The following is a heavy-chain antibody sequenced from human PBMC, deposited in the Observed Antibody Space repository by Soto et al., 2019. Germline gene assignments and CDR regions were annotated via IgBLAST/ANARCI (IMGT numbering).Heavy chain of an antibody. Sequence: QVHRVQSGAEVRKPGASVKVSCKGSGYTFTTYGITWVRQAPGQGLEWMGWIGAHNDNTTSAKKGQGRVTVTRDTSTSTAYRELRNLRSDAPAGYYCARGRYGDYGGQGALVTVSS. V-gene: IGHV1-18*01. CDR2: IGAHNDNT. D-gene: IGHD1-1*01. CDR1: GYTFTTYG. J-gene: IGHJ4*02. CDR3: ARGRYGDY.